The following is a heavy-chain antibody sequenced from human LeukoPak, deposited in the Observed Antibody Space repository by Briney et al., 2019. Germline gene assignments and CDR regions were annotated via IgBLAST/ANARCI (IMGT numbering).Heavy chain of an antibody. V-gene: IGHV4-34*01. D-gene: IGHD3-3*01. CDR2: INHSGST. CDR3: ASTLYDFWSGYYSPYSDY. CDR1: GGSFSGYY. J-gene: IGHJ4*02. Sequence: SETLSLTCAVYGGSFSGYYWSWIRQPPGKGLEWIGEINHSGSTNYNPSLKSRVTISVDTSKNQFSLKLSSVTAADTAVYYCASTLYDFWSGYYSPYSDYWGQGTLVTVSS.